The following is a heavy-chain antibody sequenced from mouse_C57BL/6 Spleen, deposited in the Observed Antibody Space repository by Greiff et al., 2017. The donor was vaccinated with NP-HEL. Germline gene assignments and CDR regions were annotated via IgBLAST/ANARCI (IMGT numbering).Heavy chain of an antibody. CDR1: GYTFTSYW. CDR2: IDPSASYT. Sequence: QVQLQQPGAELVKPGASVKLSCKASGYTFTSYWMQWVKQRPGQGLEWIGEIDPSASYTNYNKKFKGKATLTVDTSSSTAYMQLSSLTSEDSAVYYCARIYYGNYGYFDVWVTGTTVTVSS. J-gene: IGHJ1*03. V-gene: IGHV1-50*01. CDR3: ARIYYGNYGYFDV. D-gene: IGHD2-1*01.